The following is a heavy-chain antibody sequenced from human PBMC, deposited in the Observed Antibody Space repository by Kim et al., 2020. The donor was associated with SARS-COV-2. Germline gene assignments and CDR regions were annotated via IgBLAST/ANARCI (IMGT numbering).Heavy chain of an antibody. Sequence: GGSLRLSCVASGLTVSNNYMVWVRQAPGKGLEWVSLIYSGGGTGYADSVKGRFTISRDDSKNTVYLQMNSLRAEDTAVYYCARDHPSMCCDTWGWGHGTLVTVSS. CDR3: ARDHPSMCCDTWG. CDR2: IYSGGGT. V-gene: IGHV3-53*01. CDR1: GLTVSNNY. J-gene: IGHJ4*01. D-gene: IGHD3-16*01.